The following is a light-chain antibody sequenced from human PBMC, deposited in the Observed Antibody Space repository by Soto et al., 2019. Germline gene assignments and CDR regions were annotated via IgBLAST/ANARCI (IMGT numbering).Light chain of an antibody. CDR2: GAS. Sequence: EILMTQSPATLSVSPGERATLSCRASQSVSSNLAWYQQKPGQAPRLLIYGASTRATGLPARFSGGGSGTEFTLTISSLQSEDFAVYYCQQDSNWPRTVGQGTKVEIK. J-gene: IGKJ1*01. CDR3: QQDSNWPRT. CDR1: QSVSSN. V-gene: IGKV3-15*01.